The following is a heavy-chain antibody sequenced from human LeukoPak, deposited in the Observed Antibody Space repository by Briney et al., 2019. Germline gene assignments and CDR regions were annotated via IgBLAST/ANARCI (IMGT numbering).Heavy chain of an antibody. J-gene: IGHJ4*02. Sequence: QPGGSLRLSCAASGFTFSSYGMSWVRQAPGKGLEWVSAISGSGGSTYYADSVKGRFTISRDNSKNTLYLQMNSLRAEDTAVYYCAKRAHMSSGYYESMRYFDYWGQGTLVTVSS. CDR1: GFTFSSYG. V-gene: IGHV3-23*01. CDR3: AKRAHMSSGYYESMRYFDY. D-gene: IGHD3-22*01. CDR2: ISGSGGST.